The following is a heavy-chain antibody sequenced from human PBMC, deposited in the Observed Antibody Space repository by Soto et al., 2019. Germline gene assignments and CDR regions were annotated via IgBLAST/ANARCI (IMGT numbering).Heavy chain of an antibody. J-gene: IGHJ4*02. CDR2: VIPIFGTA. CDR3: ARGGGIQLWPNSFDY. CDR1: GYTFTGYY. V-gene: IGHV1-69*13. Sequence: SVKVSCKASGYTFTGYYMHWVRQAPGQGLEWMGGVIPIFGTANYAQKFQGRVTITADESTSTAYMELSSLRSEDTAVYYCARGGGIQLWPNSFDYWGQGTLVTVSS. D-gene: IGHD5-18*01.